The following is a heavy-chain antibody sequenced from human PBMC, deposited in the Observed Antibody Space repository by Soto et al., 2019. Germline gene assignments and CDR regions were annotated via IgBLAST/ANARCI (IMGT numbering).Heavy chain of an antibody. Sequence: PSETQSLTCAVSGHSISSGFYYWGWIRQPPGKGLEWIGSMYHSGSTYYNPSLKSRVTMSVDTSKNQLSLKLTSLTAADTAVYYCARYGYSYSMRFFDKWGQGTRVTVSS. D-gene: IGHD5-18*01. CDR2: MYHSGST. J-gene: IGHJ4*02. CDR1: GHSISSGFYY. CDR3: ARYGYSYSMRFFDK. V-gene: IGHV4-38-2*01.